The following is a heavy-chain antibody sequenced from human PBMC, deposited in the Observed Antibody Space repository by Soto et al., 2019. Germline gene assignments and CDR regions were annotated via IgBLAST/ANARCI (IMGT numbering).Heavy chain of an antibody. CDR3: ARPTDFYYYAMDV. J-gene: IGHJ6*02. Sequence: ASVKVSCKASGYTFTSFGINWVRQAPGQGLEWMGWISGYNGNTNYAQNLQDRVTMTRDTSTSTAYMELRSVRSDDTAVYYCARPTDFYYYAMDVWGQGTTLTVSS. CDR2: ISGYNGNT. CDR1: GYTFTSFG. V-gene: IGHV1-18*01.